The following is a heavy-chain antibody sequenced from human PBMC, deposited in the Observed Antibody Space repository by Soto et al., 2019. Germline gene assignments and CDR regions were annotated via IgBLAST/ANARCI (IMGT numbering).Heavy chain of an antibody. CDR2: IIPVFAIT. J-gene: IGHJ4*02. CDR1: GDTFSSYG. CDR3: ARAKFPFESDGSSFTTHFDH. V-gene: IGHV1-69*01. Sequence: QVQLVQSGAEVKKPGSSVKVSCSASGDTFSSYGISWVRQAPGQVLEWLGGIIPVFAITKYAQKFQGTITFTSYDSSSTTYMDLSSLSCEDTAVYYCARAKFPFESDGSSFTTHFDHWGQGTPVTVSS. D-gene: IGHD1-1*01.